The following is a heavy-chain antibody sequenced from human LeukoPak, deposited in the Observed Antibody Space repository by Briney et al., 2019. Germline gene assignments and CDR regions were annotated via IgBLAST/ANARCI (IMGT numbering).Heavy chain of an antibody. J-gene: IGHJ6*02. V-gene: IGHV3-43*02. CDR1: GFTFDNYA. Sequence: GGSLTLSCTVSGFTFDNYAMHWVRQAREKGLEWVSFISGDGGSTYYADSVKGRFTISRDNSKNSLYLQMNSLRTEDTALYYCAKERNYDFWSGYRGMDVWGQGTTVTVSS. D-gene: IGHD3-3*01. CDR3: AKERNYDFWSGYRGMDV. CDR2: ISGDGGST.